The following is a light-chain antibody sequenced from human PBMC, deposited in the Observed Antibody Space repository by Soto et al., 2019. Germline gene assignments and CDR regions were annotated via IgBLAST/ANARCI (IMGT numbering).Light chain of an antibody. Sequence: EIELTQSPGALSLSPGERATLSCRASQSVSSRFLGWYQHRRGQAPRLLIYGASSTATGIPERFSGSGFGTDFTHTIHRLELEDFADYYCQQYGSSPSTFGQGTKV. CDR2: GAS. J-gene: IGKJ1*01. CDR1: QSVSSRF. V-gene: IGKV3-20*01. CDR3: QQYGSSPST.